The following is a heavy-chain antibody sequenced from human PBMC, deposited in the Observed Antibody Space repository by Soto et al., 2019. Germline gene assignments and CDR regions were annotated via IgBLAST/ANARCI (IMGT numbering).Heavy chain of an antibody. Sequence: GGSLRLSCAASGFTFDDYAMHWVRQAPGKGLEWVSLISWDGGSTYYADSVKGRFTISRDNSKNSLYLQMNSLRAEDTALYYCAKDIGGDSSGWYAFDIWGQGTMVTVSS. D-gene: IGHD6-19*01. J-gene: IGHJ3*02. CDR2: ISWDGGST. CDR1: GFTFDDYA. CDR3: AKDIGGDSSGWYAFDI. V-gene: IGHV3-43D*03.